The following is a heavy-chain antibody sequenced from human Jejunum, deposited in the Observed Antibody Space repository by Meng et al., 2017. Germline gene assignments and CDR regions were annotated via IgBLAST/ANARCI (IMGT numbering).Heavy chain of an antibody. J-gene: IGHJ6*02. D-gene: IGHD2-8*01. Sequence: GESLKISCAASGFTFDEYAMHWIRQAPGKSLEWVSLISWDGDDTYYADSVMGRFTISRDNSRNSLFLEMNSLRAEDTAVYYCAKDYFSMTYGMDVWGQGTTVTVSS. CDR1: GFTFDEYA. CDR2: ISWDGDDT. CDR3: AKDYFSMTYGMDV. V-gene: IGHV3-43D*04.